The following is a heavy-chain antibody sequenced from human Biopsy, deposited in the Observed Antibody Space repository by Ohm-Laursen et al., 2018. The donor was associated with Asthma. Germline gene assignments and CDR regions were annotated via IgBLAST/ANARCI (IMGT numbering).Heavy chain of an antibody. J-gene: IGHJ6*02. CDR3: ARVASYGDLYFGIDV. V-gene: IGHV4-30-4*02. Sequence: DTLSLTCTVGGAYIGSRDHHWSWIRQSPGTGLEWIGFVFWSGTTHYNRSLERRLSISIDTTRNEFSMTLRSVTAADTAVYFCARVASYGDLYFGIDVWGPGTTVSVS. D-gene: IGHD4-17*01. CDR1: GAYIGSRDHH. CDR2: VFWSGTT.